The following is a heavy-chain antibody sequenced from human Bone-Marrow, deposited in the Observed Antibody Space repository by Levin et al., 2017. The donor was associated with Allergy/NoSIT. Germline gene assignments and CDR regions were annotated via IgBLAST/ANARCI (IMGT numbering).Heavy chain of an antibody. CDR1: GHSVNSGSYF. Sequence: SETLSLTCTVSGHSVNSGSYFWNWIRQPPGRELEWIGFISSSGSTRTNPSLQSRVTISKHTSNNQFSLMLTSVTAADTAVYYCARDYYGSGRSWVAFDRWGQGTMVTVAS. D-gene: IGHD3-10*01. J-gene: IGHJ3*01. CDR2: ISSSGST. CDR3: ARDYYGSGRSWVAFDR. V-gene: IGHV4-61*01.